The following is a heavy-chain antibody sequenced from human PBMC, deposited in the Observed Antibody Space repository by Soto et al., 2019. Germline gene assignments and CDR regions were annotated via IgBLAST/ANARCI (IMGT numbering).Heavy chain of an antibody. D-gene: IGHD1-26*01. CDR3: ARSGSVPYYYYGLDV. J-gene: IGHJ6*02. CDR1: GYTFSRSG. Sequence: VQLVQSGAEVKKPGASVKVSCKASGYTFSRSGISSVRQAPGQGLEWMGWISTYNGDTNYAQKVQGRVTMTTDSSTSTAFMELMSLRSDDTAVYYCARSGSVPYYYYGLDVWGQGTTVTVSS. CDR2: ISTYNGDT. V-gene: IGHV1-18*01.